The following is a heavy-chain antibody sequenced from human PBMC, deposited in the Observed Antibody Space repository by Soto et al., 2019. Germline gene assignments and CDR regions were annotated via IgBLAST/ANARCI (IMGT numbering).Heavy chain of an antibody. CDR2: ISYSGTTNSDSGRT. CDR3: ATRILFRPLDY. V-gene: IGHV4-61*01. CDR1: GASVRSDNYF. Sequence: LSLTCTVSGASVRSDNYFWVWIRQPPGKGLECIGYISYSGTTNSDSGRTSYNPSLKSRVTISVDTSKNQFSLKLNSATAADTAVYYCATRILFRPLDYWGQGALVTVSS. J-gene: IGHJ4*02.